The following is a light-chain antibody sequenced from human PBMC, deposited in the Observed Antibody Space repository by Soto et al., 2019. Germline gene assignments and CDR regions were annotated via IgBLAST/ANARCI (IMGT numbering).Light chain of an antibody. CDR2: LNSDGSH. CDR3: QTWSTDIRG. Sequence: QSVLTQPPSASASLGASVKLTCTLSSGHNSYAIAWHQQQPEKGPRYLMKLNSDGSHSKGDAIPDRFSGSSSGAERYLTISSLQSEDEADYYCQTWSTDIRGFGGGTKVTVL. J-gene: IGLJ3*02. V-gene: IGLV4-69*01. CDR1: SGHNSYA.